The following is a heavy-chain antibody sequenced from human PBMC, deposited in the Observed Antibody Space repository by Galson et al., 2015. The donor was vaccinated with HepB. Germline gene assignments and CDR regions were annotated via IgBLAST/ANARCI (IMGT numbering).Heavy chain of an antibody. CDR1: GYTFTSYY. D-gene: IGHD2-15*01. CDR2: INPSGGST. V-gene: IGHV1-46*01. CDR3: ARLKPRDIVVVVAATPDPTDAFDI. Sequence: SVKVSCKASGYTFTSYYMHWVRQAPGQGLEWMGIINPSGGSTSYAQKFQGRVTMTRDTSTSTVYMELSSLRSEDTAVYYCARLKPRDIVVVVAATPDPTDAFDIWGQGTMVTVSS. J-gene: IGHJ3*02.